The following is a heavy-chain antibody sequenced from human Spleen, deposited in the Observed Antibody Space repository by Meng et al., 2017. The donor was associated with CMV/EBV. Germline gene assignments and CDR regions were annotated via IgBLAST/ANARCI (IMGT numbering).Heavy chain of an antibody. Sequence: ASGYTFNSYAISWVRPAPGQGLEWMGWISGYNGNTNYAQKLQGRVTMTTDTSTSTAYMELRRLRSDDTAVYYCAIDLDNTVAGTIGYWGQGTLVTVSS. V-gene: IGHV1-18*01. CDR2: ISGYNGNT. J-gene: IGHJ4*02. CDR3: AIDLDNTVAGTIGY. CDR1: GYTFNSYA. D-gene: IGHD4-23*01.